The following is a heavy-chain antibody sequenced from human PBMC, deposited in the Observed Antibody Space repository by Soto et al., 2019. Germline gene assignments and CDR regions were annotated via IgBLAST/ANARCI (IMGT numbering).Heavy chain of an antibody. CDR3: ARISVASRDMDV. J-gene: IGHJ6*03. Sequence: QLQLEESGPGLVKPSETLSLTCTVSGGSISSSSYYWGWIRQSPGKGLEWIGSFYYSGSTYYSPSLKSRVTVPGDTSKKPISLRLSSVTAADTAVYYCARISVASRDMDVWGKGSTVTVSS. D-gene: IGHD5-12*01. CDR1: GGSISSSSYY. V-gene: IGHV4-39*01. CDR2: FYYSGST.